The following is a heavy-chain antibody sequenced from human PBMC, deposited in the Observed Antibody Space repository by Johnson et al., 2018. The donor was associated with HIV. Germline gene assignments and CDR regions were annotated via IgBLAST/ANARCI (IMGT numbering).Heavy chain of an antibody. CDR3: AKAGDSSGRDAFDI. Sequence: VQLVESGGGVVQPGRSLRLSCAASGFTFSNYAMHWVRQAPGKGLEWVAVISYDGSNKYYADSVKGRFTISRDNSKNTLYLQMNSLRAEDTAVYYCAKAGDSSGRDAFDIWGQGTMVTVSS. D-gene: IGHD3-22*01. CDR1: GFTFSNYA. CDR2: ISYDGSNK. J-gene: IGHJ3*02. V-gene: IGHV3-30*04.